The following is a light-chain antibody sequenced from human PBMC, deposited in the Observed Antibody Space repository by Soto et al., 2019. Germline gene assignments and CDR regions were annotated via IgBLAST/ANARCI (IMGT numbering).Light chain of an antibody. CDR3: QQYATSPGT. CDR1: QSISSTH. V-gene: IGKV3-20*01. CDR2: GAS. J-gene: IGKJ1*01. Sequence: EIVLTQSPDTLSLSPGERATLSFRASQSISSTHLVWYQQKPGQAPSRLIFGASSRATGIPDRFSGSGSGAAFTLTISGLEPEDFAVYDCQQYATSPGTFGQGTKVASK.